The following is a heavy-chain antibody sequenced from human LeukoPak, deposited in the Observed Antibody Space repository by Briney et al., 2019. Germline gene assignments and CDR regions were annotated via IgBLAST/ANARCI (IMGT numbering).Heavy chain of an antibody. D-gene: IGHD3-3*01. CDR3: ARWVLNEELRFLEWYSRHHLDP. CDR2: ISAYNGNT. CDR1: GYTFTSYG. J-gene: IGHJ5*02. Sequence: GASVKVSCKASGYTFTSYGISWVRQAPGQGLEWMGWISAYNGNTNYAQKLQGRVTMTTDTSTSTAYMELRSLRSDDTAVYYCARWVLNEELRFLEWYSRHHLDPWGQGTLVTVSS. V-gene: IGHV1-18*01.